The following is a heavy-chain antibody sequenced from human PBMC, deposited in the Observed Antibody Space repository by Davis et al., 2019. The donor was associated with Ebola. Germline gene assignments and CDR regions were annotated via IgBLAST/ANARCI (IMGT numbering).Heavy chain of an antibody. Sequence: AASVKVSCKTSGGTFSRHTINWVRQAPGQGLEWMGGIISNFGSAHYAQKFQGRVTITADESTRTAYMDLSSLRSEDTAVYYCATTIRGARYCSGGSCHGGLDYWGQGTLVTVSS. CDR1: GGTFSRHT. D-gene: IGHD2-15*01. CDR3: ATTIRGARYCSGGSCHGGLDY. J-gene: IGHJ4*02. CDR2: IISNFGSA. V-gene: IGHV1-69*13.